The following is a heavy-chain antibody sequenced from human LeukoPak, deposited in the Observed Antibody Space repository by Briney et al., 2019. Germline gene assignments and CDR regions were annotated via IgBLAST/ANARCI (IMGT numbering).Heavy chain of an antibody. Sequence: GGSLRLSCAASGFTFSSYGMHWVRQAPGKGLEWVAFIRYDGSNKYYADSVKGRFTISRDNSKNTLCLQMNSLRAEDTAVYYCANGGGARYCSSTSCYTEGDYWGQGTLVTVSS. J-gene: IGHJ4*02. V-gene: IGHV3-30*02. CDR1: GFTFSSYG. CDR3: ANGGGARYCSSTSCYTEGDY. CDR2: IRYDGSNK. D-gene: IGHD2-2*02.